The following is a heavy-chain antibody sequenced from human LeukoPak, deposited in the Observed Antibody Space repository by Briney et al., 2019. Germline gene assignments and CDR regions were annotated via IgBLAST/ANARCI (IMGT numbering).Heavy chain of an antibody. J-gene: IGHJ4*02. CDR1: GGSISSGDYC. Sequence: SQTLSLTCTVSGGSISSGDYCWSWIRQPPGEGLEWIGYIYYSGSTYYNPSLKSRVTISVDTSKNQFSLKLSSVTAADTAVYYCARDSLGVRGELLGGFDYWGQGTLVTVSS. V-gene: IGHV4-30-4*08. CDR2: IYYSGST. D-gene: IGHD1-26*01. CDR3: ARDSLGVRGELLGGFDY.